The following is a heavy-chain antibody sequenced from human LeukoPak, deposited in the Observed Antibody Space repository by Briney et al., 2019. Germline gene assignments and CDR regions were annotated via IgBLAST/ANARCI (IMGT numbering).Heavy chain of an antibody. CDR1: GFTFSSYS. D-gene: IGHD3-22*01. J-gene: IGHJ3*02. CDR2: ISSSSSTI. Sequence: PGGSLRLSCAASGFTFSSYSMNWVRQAPGKGLEWVSYISSSSSTIYYADSVKGRFTISRDNAKNSLYLQMNSLRAEDTAVYYCASGGYYYYDSSGYYGDAFDIWGQGTMVTVSS. CDR3: ASGGYYYYDSSGYYGDAFDI. V-gene: IGHV3-48*01.